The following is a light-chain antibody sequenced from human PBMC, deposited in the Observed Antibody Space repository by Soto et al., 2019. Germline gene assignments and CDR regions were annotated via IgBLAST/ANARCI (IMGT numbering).Light chain of an antibody. V-gene: IGKV3-15*01. CDR2: YAS. CDR1: QSVSNS. J-gene: IGKJ1*01. Sequence: EIVMTQSPATLSVSPGERATLSCRASQSVSNSLAWYQQKPGQAPRLLIYYASTRATGVPARFSGSGSGTEFTLTISSLQSEDFAVYFCQQYNNWPPGTFGQGTKVEIK. CDR3: QQYNNWPPGT.